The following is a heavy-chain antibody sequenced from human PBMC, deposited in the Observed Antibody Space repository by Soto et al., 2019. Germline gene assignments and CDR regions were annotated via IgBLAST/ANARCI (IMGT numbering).Heavy chain of an antibody. D-gene: IGHD3-10*01. CDR1: GYTFTGHY. CDR2: INPNSVGT. CDR3: AREPMVRAAHGFDV. Sequence: ASVKVSCKASGYTFTGHYMHWVRQAPGQGLEWMGWINPNSVGTNYAQKFQGRVTMTRDTSISTAYMELSRLRSDDTAVYYCAREPMVRAAHGFDVWGQGTMVTVSS. J-gene: IGHJ3*01. V-gene: IGHV1-2*02.